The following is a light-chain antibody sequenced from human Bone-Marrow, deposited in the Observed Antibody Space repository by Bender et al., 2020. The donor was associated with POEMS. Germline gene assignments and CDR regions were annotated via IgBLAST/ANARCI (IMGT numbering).Light chain of an antibody. CDR3: WAFASSGSYV. CDR1: SDEFGNYNL. J-gene: IGLJ1*01. CDR2: EAT. V-gene: IGLV2-23*01. Sequence: QSALSQPASASGSPGQSIIISCAGTSDEFGNYNLVSWFQQHPGKAPKVILYEATKRPSGISDRFSGSRSGNTASLTISGLLAEDEADYYCWAFASSGSYVFGIGTEVLVL.